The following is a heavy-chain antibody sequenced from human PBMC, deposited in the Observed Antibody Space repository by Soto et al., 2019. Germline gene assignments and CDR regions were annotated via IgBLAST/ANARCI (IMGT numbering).Heavy chain of an antibody. D-gene: IGHD6-13*01. CDR3: AKDISLRGWVYLVVEY. V-gene: IGHV3-9*01. CDR2: INYNSGSV. J-gene: IGHJ4*02. Sequence: EVGLVESGGGLVQPGGSLRLSCAASGFTFSDYDLHWVRQGTEKGLEWVSGINYNSGSVGYADSVKGRFTISRDNAKNSLHLQMNSLRAEDTAVYYCAKDISLRGWVYLVVEYWGQGTLVTVSP. CDR1: GFTFSDYD.